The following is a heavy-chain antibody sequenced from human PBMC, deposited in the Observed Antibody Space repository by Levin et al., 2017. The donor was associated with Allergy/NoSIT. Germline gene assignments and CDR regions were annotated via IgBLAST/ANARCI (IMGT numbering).Heavy chain of an antibody. Sequence: SQTLSLTCTVSGGSISSSSYYWGWIRQPPGKGLEWIGSIYYSGSTYYNPSLKSRVTISVDTSKNQFSLKLTSVTAADTAVYYCARDRHSSSWHGFDYWGQGTLVTVSS. CDR1: GGSISSSSYY. CDR2: IYYSGST. CDR3: ARDRHSSSWHGFDY. V-gene: IGHV4-39*07. D-gene: IGHD6-13*01. J-gene: IGHJ4*02.